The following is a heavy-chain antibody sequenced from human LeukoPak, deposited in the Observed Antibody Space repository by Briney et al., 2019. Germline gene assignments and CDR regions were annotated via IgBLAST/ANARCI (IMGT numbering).Heavy chain of an antibody. CDR3: ANGNRCTSPNCLGYYYFYMDV. D-gene: IGHD2-8*01. Sequence: QPGGSLRLSCAASGFTFSSYAMNWVRQAPGRGLEWVSGFSGSGGTTHYADSVKGRFTISRDNSKNTLYLQMNSLRAEDTAVYYCANGNRCTSPNCLGYYYFYMDVWGKGTTVTVSS. J-gene: IGHJ6*03. CDR1: GFTFSSYA. V-gene: IGHV3-23*01. CDR2: FSGSGGTT.